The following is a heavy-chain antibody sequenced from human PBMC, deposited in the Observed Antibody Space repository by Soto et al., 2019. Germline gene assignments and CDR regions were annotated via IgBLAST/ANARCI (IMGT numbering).Heavy chain of an antibody. CDR2: IIPILGIA. D-gene: IGHD5-12*01. CDR3: ARGAGYSGYDYVDY. Sequence: SVKVSCKASGGTFSSYTISWVRQAPGQGLEWMGRIIPILGIANYAQKFQGRVTITADKSTSTAYMELSSLRSEDTAVYYCARGAGYSGYDYVDYWGQGTLVTVSS. CDR1: GGTFSSYT. J-gene: IGHJ4*02. V-gene: IGHV1-69*02.